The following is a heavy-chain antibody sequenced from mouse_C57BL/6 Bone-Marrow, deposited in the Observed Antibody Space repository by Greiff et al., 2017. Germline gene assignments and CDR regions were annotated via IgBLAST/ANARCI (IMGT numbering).Heavy chain of an antibody. CDR1: GFTFSSYA. J-gene: IGHJ4*01. CDR2: ISDGGSYT. D-gene: IGHD2-3*01. CDR3: ARGWLLRDYAMDY. V-gene: IGHV5-4*03. Sequence: EVKLMESGGGLVKPGGSLKLSCAASGFTFSSYAMSWVRQTPEKRLEWVATISDGGSYTYYPDNVKGRFTISRDNAKNNLYLQMSHLKSEYTAMYYCARGWLLRDYAMDYWGQGTSVTVSS.